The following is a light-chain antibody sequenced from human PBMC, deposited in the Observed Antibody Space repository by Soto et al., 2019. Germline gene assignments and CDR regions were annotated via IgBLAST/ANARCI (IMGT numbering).Light chain of an antibody. J-gene: IGKJ1*01. V-gene: IGKV1-33*01. CDR2: DAS. Sequence: DIPMTQSPSSLSASVGDRVTITCQASQDISVYLNWYQQKPGKAPKLLISDASNLETGVPSRFSGSGSGTDFTFSISSLQPDDFATYYCQHYNSYSEAFGQGTKVELK. CDR1: QDISVY. CDR3: QHYNSYSEA.